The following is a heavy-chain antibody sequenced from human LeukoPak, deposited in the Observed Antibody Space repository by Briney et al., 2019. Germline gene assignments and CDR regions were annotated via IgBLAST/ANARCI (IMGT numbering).Heavy chain of an antibody. J-gene: IGHJ4*02. CDR2: IWYDGSNK. V-gene: IGHV3-33*06. D-gene: IGHD3-9*01. CDR1: GFTFSSYG. Sequence: GRSLRLSCAASGFTFSSYGMHWVRQAPGKGLEWVAVIWYDGSNKYYADSVNGRFTISRDNSKNTLYLQMNSLRAEDTAVYYCAKDRTPGWYFDYWGQGTLVTVSS. CDR3: AKDRTPGWYFDY.